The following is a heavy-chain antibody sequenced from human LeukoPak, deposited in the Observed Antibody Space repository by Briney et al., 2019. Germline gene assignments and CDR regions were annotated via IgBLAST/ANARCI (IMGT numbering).Heavy chain of an antibody. V-gene: IGHV3-30*19. Sequence: GGSLRLSCAASGFIFSNDAMHWVRQAPGKGLEWVAVISYDGSNKYYADSVKGRFTISRDNSKNTLYLQMNSLRAEDTAVYYCARDDAIAAAVDYWGQGTLVTVSS. CDR3: ARDDAIAAAVDY. CDR1: GFIFSNDA. D-gene: IGHD6-13*01. CDR2: ISYDGSNK. J-gene: IGHJ4*02.